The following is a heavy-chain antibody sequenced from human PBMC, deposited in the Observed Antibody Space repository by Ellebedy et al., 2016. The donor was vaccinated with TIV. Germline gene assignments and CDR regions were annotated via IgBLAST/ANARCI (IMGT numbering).Heavy chain of an antibody. J-gene: IGHJ5*02. CDR3: ARGRRRVVVVAATPFDP. CDR2: INHSGST. CDR1: GGSFSGYY. D-gene: IGHD2-15*01. V-gene: IGHV4-34*01. Sequence: SETLSLXXAVYGGSFSGYYWSWIRQPPGKGLEWIGEINHSGSTNYNPSLKSRVTISVDTSKNQFSLKLSSVTAADTAVYYCARGRRRVVVVAATPFDPWGQGTLVTVSS.